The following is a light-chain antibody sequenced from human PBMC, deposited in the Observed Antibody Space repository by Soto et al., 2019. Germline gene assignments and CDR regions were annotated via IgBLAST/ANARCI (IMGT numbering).Light chain of an antibody. V-gene: IGLV1-51*02. CDR3: ATWDSSLSVGV. J-gene: IGLJ3*02. CDR2: END. Sequence: QSALAQPPSVSAAPGQKVTISCSGSTSNIGSNSVSWYQHFPGTAPKFLIYENDKRPSGIPDRFSGSKSGTSATLGIAGLQTEDEAHYYCATWDSSLSVGVFGGGNKVTVL. CDR1: TSNIGSNS.